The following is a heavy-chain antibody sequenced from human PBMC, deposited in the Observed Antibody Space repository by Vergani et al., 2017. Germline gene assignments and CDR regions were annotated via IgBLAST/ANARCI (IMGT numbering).Heavy chain of an antibody. V-gene: IGHV4-59*12. J-gene: IGHJ4*02. CDR2: IYYSGST. Sequence: QVQLQESGPGLVKPSETLSLTCTVSGGSISSYYWSWIRQPPGKGLEWIGYIYYSGSTNYNPSLKSRVTISVDTSKNQFSLQLNSVTPEDTAVYYCAREWEQQLSNWGQGILVTVSS. D-gene: IGHD6-13*01. CDR3: AREWEQQLSN. CDR1: GGSISSYY.